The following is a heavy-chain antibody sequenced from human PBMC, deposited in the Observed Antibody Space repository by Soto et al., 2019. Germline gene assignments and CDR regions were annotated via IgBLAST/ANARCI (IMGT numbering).Heavy chain of an antibody. CDR2: ISGSGGST. Sequence: PGGSLRLSCAASGFTFSSYAMSWVRQAPGKGLEWVSAISGSGGSTYYADSVKGRFTISRDNSKNTLYLQMNSLRAEDTAVYYCAKSSGLLWFGELYYFDYWGQGPLVTVSS. CDR1: GFTFSSYA. V-gene: IGHV3-23*01. J-gene: IGHJ4*02. D-gene: IGHD3-10*01. CDR3: AKSSGLLWFGELYYFDY.